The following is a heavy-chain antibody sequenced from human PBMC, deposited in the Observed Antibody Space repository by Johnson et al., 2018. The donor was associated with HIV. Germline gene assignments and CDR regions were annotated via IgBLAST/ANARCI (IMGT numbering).Heavy chain of an antibody. D-gene: IGHD1-26*01. CDR1: GFSFGSYW. CDR3: AKSSRVSTTFDAFDI. Sequence: DVLLLESGGDLVQPGGSLRLSCAASGFSFGSYWMTWVRQAPGNGLEWVANIKQDGSEKNYADSVKGRFTISRDNAKNSLYLHMNSLRAEDTAVYYCAKSSRVSTTFDAFDIWGQGTMVTVSS. J-gene: IGHJ3*02. CDR2: IKQDGSEK. V-gene: IGHV3-7*03.